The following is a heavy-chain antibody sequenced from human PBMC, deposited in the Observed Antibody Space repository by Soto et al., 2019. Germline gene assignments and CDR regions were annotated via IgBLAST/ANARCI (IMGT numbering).Heavy chain of an antibody. CDR1: GYTFTSYG. Sequence: QVQLVQSGAEVKKPGASVKVSCKASGYTFTSYGISWVRQAPGQGLEWMGWISAYNGNTNYAQKLQGRVTMTTDTPTSTAYRELRSLRSDDTAVYYCARDPPQVYYYYCGMDVWGQGTTVTVSS. J-gene: IGHJ6*02. CDR2: ISAYNGNT. V-gene: IGHV1-18*04. CDR3: ARDPPQVYYYYCGMDV.